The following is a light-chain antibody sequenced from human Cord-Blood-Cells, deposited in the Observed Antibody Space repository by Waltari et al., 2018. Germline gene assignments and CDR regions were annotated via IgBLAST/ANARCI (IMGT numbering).Light chain of an antibody. V-gene: IGLV3-21*04. CDR3: QVWDSSSDHWV. CDR1: NIGSQS. CDR2: YDS. J-gene: IGLJ3*02. Sequence: SYVLTQPPSVSVAPGKTARITCGGNNIGSQSVHWYQQKPGQAPVLVIYYDSDRPSGIPERCSGSNSGNTATLTISRVEAGDEADYYCQVWDSSSDHWVFGGGTKLTVL.